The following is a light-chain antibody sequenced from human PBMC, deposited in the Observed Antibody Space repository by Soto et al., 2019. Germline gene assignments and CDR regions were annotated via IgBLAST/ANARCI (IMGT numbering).Light chain of an antibody. CDR3: SSYTSISTLYV. CDR1: NSAFGGYTY. CDR2: EVS. Sequence: QSGLTQPASVSGSPGQSITIPCTGTNSAFGGYTYPCWYQQHPGKAPGLMIYEVSHPPSGVSNRFSGSKSDNTDSLTISGLQAEDEADYYCSSYTSISTLYVFGTGTKVTGL. J-gene: IGLJ1*01. V-gene: IGLV2-14*01.